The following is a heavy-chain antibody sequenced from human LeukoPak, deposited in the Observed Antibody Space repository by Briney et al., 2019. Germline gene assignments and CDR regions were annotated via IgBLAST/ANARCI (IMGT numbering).Heavy chain of an antibody. D-gene: IGHD4-17*01. CDR1: GGSISSGSYY. V-gene: IGHV4-61*02. Sequence: PSQTLSLTCTVSGGSISSGSYYWSWIRQPAGKGLEWIGRIYTSGSTNYNPSLKSRVTISVDTSKNQFSLKLSSVTAADTAVYYCARVLGYGDYGYFDYWGQGTLVTIS. J-gene: IGHJ4*02. CDR2: IYTSGST. CDR3: ARVLGYGDYGYFDY.